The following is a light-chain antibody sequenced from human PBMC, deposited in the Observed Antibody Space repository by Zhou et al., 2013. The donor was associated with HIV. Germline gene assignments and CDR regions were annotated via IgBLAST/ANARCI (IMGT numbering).Light chain of an antibody. CDR2: AAS. Sequence: DVQMTQSPSSLSASVGDRVTITCRASQGIGTYLAWYQQKPGEVPRLLIYAASTLQSGVPSRFSGSGSVTDFTLTISSLQPEDVATYYCQNYKSSPITFGQGTRLEIK. J-gene: IGKJ5*01. CDR1: QGIGTY. CDR3: QNYKSSPIT. V-gene: IGKV1-27*01.